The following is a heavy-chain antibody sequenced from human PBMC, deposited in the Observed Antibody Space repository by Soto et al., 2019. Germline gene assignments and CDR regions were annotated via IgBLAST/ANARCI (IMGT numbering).Heavy chain of an antibody. Sequence: QVQLQQWGAGLLKPSETLSLTCVVYGGSFSGYYWSWIRQPPGKGLEWIGEINHSGSTNYNPSLKSRVTISVDTSKNQFSLKLSSVTAADTAVYYCARAFVGVVPAADYYYYGMDVWGQGTTVTVSS. CDR2: INHSGST. D-gene: IGHD2-2*01. V-gene: IGHV4-34*01. J-gene: IGHJ6*02. CDR1: GGSFSGYY. CDR3: ARAFVGVVPAADYYYYGMDV.